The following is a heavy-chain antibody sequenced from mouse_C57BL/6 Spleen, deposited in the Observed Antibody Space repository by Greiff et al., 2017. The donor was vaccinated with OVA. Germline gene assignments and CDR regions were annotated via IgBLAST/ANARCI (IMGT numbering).Heavy chain of an antibody. CDR2: IDPSDSYT. Sequence: QVQLQQPGAELVRPGTSVKLSCKASGYTFTSYWMHWVKQRPGQGLEWIGVIDPSDSYTNYNQKFKGKATLTVDTSSSTAYMQLSSLTSEDSAVYYCARGVRGDYFDYWGQGTTLTVSS. V-gene: IGHV1-59*01. CDR3: ARGVRGDYFDY. CDR1: GYTFTSYW. J-gene: IGHJ2*01.